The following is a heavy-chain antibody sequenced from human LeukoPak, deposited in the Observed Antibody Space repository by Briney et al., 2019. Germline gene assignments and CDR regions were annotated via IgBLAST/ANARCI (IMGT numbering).Heavy chain of an antibody. Sequence: SETLSLTCAVYGGSFSGYYWSWIRQPPGKGLEWIGEINHSGSTNYNPSLKSRVTISVNTSKNQFSLKLSSVTAADTAVYYCARVYDYVWGSYRYTPYYFDYWGQGTLVTVSS. CDR2: INHSGST. CDR3: ARVYDYVWGSYRYTPYYFDY. CDR1: GGSFSGYY. V-gene: IGHV4-34*01. J-gene: IGHJ4*02. D-gene: IGHD3-16*02.